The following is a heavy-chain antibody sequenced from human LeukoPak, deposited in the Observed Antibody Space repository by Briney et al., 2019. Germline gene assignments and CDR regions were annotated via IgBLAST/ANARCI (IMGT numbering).Heavy chain of an antibody. V-gene: IGHV3-7*01. CDR1: GFTFSSHW. D-gene: IGHD2-2*01. J-gene: IGHJ6*02. CDR2: IKQDGSEK. Sequence: GGSLRLSCAASGFTFSSHWMSWVRQAPGKGLEWVANIKQDGSEKYYVDSVKGRFTISRDNAKNSLYLQMNSLRAEDTAVYYCARDVGDIVVVRGMDVWGQGTTVTVSS. CDR3: ARDVGDIVVVRGMDV.